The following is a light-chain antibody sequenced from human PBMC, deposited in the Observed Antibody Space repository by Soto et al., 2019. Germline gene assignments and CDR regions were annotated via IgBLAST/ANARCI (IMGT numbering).Light chain of an antibody. CDR1: SSDVGAYNY. CDR2: DVS. V-gene: IGLV2-14*01. CDR3: SSYTSSSPYV. J-gene: IGLJ1*01. Sequence: QSALTQPASVSGSPGQSITISCTGTSSDVGAYNYVTWYQQHPGKAPKLMIYDVSNRPSGVSNHFSGSKSGNTASLTISGLQAEDEADYYCSSYTSSSPYVFGTGTKVTVL.